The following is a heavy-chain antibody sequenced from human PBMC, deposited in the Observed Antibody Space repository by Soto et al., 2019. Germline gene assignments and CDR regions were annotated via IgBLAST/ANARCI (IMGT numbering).Heavy chain of an antibody. D-gene: IGHD5-18*01. CDR3: ANSGYSYGYYFDY. Sequence: QVQLVESGGGVVQPGRSLRLSCAASGFTFSSYGMHWVRQAPGKGLEWVAVISYDGSNKYYADSVKGRFTISRDNSKNKLYLQMNSLRAEDTAVYYCANSGYSYGYYFDYWGQGTLVTVSS. V-gene: IGHV3-30*18. J-gene: IGHJ4*02. CDR1: GFTFSSYG. CDR2: ISYDGSNK.